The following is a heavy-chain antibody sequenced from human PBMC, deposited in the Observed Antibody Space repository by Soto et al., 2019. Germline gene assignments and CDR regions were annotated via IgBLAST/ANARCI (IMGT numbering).Heavy chain of an antibody. J-gene: IGHJ4*02. CDR3: VSQRTTVPTQAYFDY. CDR2: VYYRGRS. D-gene: IGHD4-17*01. CDR1: GGSVTNSSYY. Sequence: SETLSLTCTVSGGSVTNSSYYWGWIRQSPGKGLEWIGSVYYRGRSYSKSAVKSRVTISVDTSKNRFSLSLNSVTASDTAVYFCVSQRTTVPTQAYFDYWGPGALVTVSS. V-gene: IGHV4-39*01.